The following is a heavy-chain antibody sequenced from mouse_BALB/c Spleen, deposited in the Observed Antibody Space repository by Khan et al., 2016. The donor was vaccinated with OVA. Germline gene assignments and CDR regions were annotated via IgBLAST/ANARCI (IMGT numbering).Heavy chain of an antibody. D-gene: IGHD2-12*01. CDR1: GFNIKDYY. CDR2: IDPENGNT. Sequence: EVELVESGAELVRPGALVNLSCKASGFNIKDYYMHWVKQRPEQGLVWIGWIDPENGNTIYDPKFQGKASITSDTSSNTAYLQVSSLTSEDTSVYYCARDSYSPWFAYWGQGTLVTVSA. J-gene: IGHJ3*01. CDR3: ARDSYSPWFAY. V-gene: IGHV14-1*02.